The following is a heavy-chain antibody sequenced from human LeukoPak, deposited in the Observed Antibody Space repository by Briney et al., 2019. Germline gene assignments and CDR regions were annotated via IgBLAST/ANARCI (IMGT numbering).Heavy chain of an antibody. CDR1: GFTFSSYS. D-gene: IGHD5-12*01. CDR2: ISSSSSYI. CDR3: ARAGYSGYDLLFSY. V-gene: IGHV3-21*01. Sequence: PGGSLRLSCAASGFTFSSYSMNWVRQAPGKGLEWVSSISSSSSYIYYADSVKGRFTISRDNAKNSLYLQMNSLRVEDTAVYYCARAGYSGYDLLFSYWGQGTLVTVSS. J-gene: IGHJ4*02.